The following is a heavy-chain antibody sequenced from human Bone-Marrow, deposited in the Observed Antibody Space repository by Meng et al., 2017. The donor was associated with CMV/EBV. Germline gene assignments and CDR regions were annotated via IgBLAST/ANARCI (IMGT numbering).Heavy chain of an antibody. CDR1: GGSIISSNW. Sequence: SETLSLTCAVSGGSIISSNWWTWVRQSPGKGLEWIGEIYHSGGTNYNPTLKSRVTISVDKSKNQFFLRLNSVIAADTAVYYCVRAEGSLYYYYGMDVWGQGTTVTVSS. CDR3: VRAEGSLYYYYGMDV. J-gene: IGHJ6*02. CDR2: IYHSGGT. V-gene: IGHV4-4*02.